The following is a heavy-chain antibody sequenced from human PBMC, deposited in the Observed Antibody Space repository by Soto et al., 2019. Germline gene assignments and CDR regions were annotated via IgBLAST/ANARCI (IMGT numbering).Heavy chain of an antibody. CDR3: ARGKNYDYVWGSYRYYFDY. D-gene: IGHD3-16*02. V-gene: IGHV4-59*01. CDR1: GGSIRSYY. Sequence: PSGTLSLTCTVSGGSIRSYYWSWIRQPPGKGLEWIGYIYYSGSTNYNPSLKSRVTISVDTSKNQFSLKLSSVTAADTAVYYCARGKNYDYVWGSYRYYFDYWGQGTLVTVSS. J-gene: IGHJ4*02. CDR2: IYYSGST.